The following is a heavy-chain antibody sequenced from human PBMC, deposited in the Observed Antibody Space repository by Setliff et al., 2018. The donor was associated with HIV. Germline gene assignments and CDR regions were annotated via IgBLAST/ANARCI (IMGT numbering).Heavy chain of an antibody. CDR2: INPNSGGT. J-gene: IGHJ1*01. CDR1: GYTFTGYY. Sequence: PGESLKISCQGSGYTFTGYYIHWVRQAPGQGLEWMGWINPNSGGTNYAQKCQGRVTMTRGTSISTADLDLSRLSADDTAVYYCARGAENPHWYYDTWSGPSAGYFQHWGQGTLVTVSS. CDR3: ARGAENPHWYYDTWSGPSAGYFQH. D-gene: IGHD3-3*01. V-gene: IGHV1-2*02.